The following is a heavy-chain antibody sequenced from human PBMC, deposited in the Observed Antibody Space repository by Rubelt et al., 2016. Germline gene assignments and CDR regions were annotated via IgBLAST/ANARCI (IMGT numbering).Heavy chain of an antibody. CDR1: GGSFSGYY. J-gene: IGHJ4*02. D-gene: IGHD1-26*01. V-gene: IGHV4-34*01. CDR3: ARHRGGRNFFDY. CDR2: INHSGST. Sequence: QVQLQQWGAGLLKPSETLSLTCAVYGGSFSGYYWSWIRQPPGKGLEWIGEINHSGSTNYNSSLKSRVTMSVDTSKNQFSLKVTSVTATDTAVYYCARHRGGRNFFDYWGQGTLVTVSS.